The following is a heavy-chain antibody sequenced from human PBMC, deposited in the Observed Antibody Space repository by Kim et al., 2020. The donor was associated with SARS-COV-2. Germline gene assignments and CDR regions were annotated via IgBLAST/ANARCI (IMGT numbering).Heavy chain of an antibody. D-gene: IGHD6-19*01. CDR3: ARHQRYSSCWCVSCYY. V-gene: IGHV4-39*01. Sequence: SETLSLTCTASGGSLSSSCLNWVWLPPRQGLERVGIVTGNYSGNTYYNPSIKSRITISADTSKNQLYLKLGSVADADTADYYCARHQRYSSCWCVSCYY. J-gene: IGHJ6*01. CDR2: GNYSGNT. CDR1: GGSLSSSCLN.